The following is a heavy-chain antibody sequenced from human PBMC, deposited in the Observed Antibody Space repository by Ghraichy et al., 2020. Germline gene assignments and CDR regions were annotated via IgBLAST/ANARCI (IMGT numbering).Heavy chain of an antibody. V-gene: IGHV4-34*01. CDR2: INHSGST. Sequence: SETLSLTCAVYGGSFSGYYWSWIRQPPGKGLEWIGEINHSGSTNYNPSLKSRVTISVDTSKNQFSLKLSSVTAADTAVYYCARSQRYSSGWEYNWFDPWGQGNLVTVSP. J-gene: IGHJ5*02. CDR1: GGSFSGYY. CDR3: ARSQRYSSGWEYNWFDP. D-gene: IGHD6-19*01.